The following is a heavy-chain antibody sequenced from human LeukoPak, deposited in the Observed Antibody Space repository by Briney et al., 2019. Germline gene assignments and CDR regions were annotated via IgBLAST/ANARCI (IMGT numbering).Heavy chain of an antibody. CDR3: ARPILTGYRDAFDI. V-gene: IGHV4-39*06. CDR2: IYYSGST. CDR1: GGSISSSSYY. Sequence: SETLSLTCTVSGGSISSSSYYWGWIRQPPGKGLEWIGSIYYSGSTYYNPSLKSRVTISVDTSKNQFTLKLSSVTAADTAVYYCARPILTGYRDAFDIWGQGTMVTVSS. J-gene: IGHJ3*02. D-gene: IGHD3-9*01.